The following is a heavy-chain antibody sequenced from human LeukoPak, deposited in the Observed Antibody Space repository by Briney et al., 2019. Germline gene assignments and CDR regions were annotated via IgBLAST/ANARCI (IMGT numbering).Heavy chain of an antibody. V-gene: IGHV4-4*07. CDR2: IYNSRTT. CDR3: ARVDGPYCGGDCYAFDI. J-gene: IGHJ3*02. D-gene: IGHD2-21*02. CDR1: GGSISSYY. Sequence: SETLSLTCTVSGGSISSYYWTWIRQSAGKGLEWIGRIYNSRTTNYNPSLESRVTMSVDTSKNQFSPKLMSVTAADTALYYCARVDGPYCGGDCYAFDIWGQGTMVTVSS.